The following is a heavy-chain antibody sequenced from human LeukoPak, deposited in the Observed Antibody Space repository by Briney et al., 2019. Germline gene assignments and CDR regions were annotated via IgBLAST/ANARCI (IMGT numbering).Heavy chain of an antibody. CDR2: IRSSGSTI. CDR1: GFTFSDYY. V-gene: IGHV3-11*01. Sequence: GGSLRLSCAASGFTFSDYYMSWIRQAPGKGLEWVSYIRSSGSTIYYADSVKGRFTISRDNAKNSLYLQMNSLRAEDTAVYYCAREGYPHNYGDYPYYFDYWGQGTLVTVSS. CDR3: AREGYPHNYGDYPYYFDY. D-gene: IGHD4-17*01. J-gene: IGHJ4*02.